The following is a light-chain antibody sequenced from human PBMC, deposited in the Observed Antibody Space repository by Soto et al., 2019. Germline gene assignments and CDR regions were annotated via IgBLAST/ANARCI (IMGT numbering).Light chain of an antibody. CDR3: QQYASTPHT. Sequence: EIQLTQSPATLSLSPGERATLSCRASQSIGSYLAWYQQKPGQAPRLLIYGASSRDSGIPDRFSGSGSGTDFNLTISRLEPEDFAVYYCQQYASTPHTFGQGTKVEIK. V-gene: IGKV3-20*01. J-gene: IGKJ1*01. CDR2: GAS. CDR1: QSIGSY.